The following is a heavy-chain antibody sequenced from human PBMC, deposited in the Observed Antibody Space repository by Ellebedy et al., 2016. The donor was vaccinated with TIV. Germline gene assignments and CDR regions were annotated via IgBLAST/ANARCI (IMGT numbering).Heavy chain of an antibody. V-gene: IGHV3-33*01. CDR3: ARGGSTGWLQSYFDY. J-gene: IGHJ4*02. D-gene: IGHD5-24*01. CDR2: IWYDGSTQ. CDR1: GFTFSSFG. Sequence: GESLKISCEASGFTFSSFGMHWVRQAPGKGLEWVAVIWYDGSTQYSADSVKGRFTISRDDSKNTLFLQMNGLRAEDTAVYYCARGGSTGWLQSYFDYWGQGTLVTVSS.